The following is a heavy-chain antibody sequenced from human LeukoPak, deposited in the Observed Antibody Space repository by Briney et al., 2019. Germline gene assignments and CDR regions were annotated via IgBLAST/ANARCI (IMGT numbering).Heavy chain of an antibody. CDR1: GFTFDDYS. J-gene: IGHJ4*02. Sequence: GGSLRLSCAASGFTFDDYSMHWVRQVPGKGLEWLSLISWDGATIFYADSVKGRFTISRDNSKKSLYLQMNSLRTEDTAFYYCAKDTQLRFLEWLSGGIDYWGQGTLVTVSS. V-gene: IGHV3-43*01. CDR3: AKDTQLRFLEWLSGGIDY. D-gene: IGHD3-3*01. CDR2: ISWDGATI.